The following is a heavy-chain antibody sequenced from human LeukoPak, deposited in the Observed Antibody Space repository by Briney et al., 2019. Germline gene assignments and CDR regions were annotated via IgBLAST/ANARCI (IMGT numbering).Heavy chain of an antibody. V-gene: IGHV4-39*07. CDR1: GGSISSSSYY. Sequence: SETLSLTCTVSGGSISSSSYYWGWIRQPPGKGLEWIGSIYYSGSTYYNPSLKSRVTISVDTSKNQFSLKLSSVTAADTAVYYCARVNYYDSSGYYAWGGYYFDYWGQGTLVTVSS. CDR3: ARVNYYDSSGYYAWGGYYFDY. J-gene: IGHJ4*02. D-gene: IGHD3-22*01. CDR2: IYYSGST.